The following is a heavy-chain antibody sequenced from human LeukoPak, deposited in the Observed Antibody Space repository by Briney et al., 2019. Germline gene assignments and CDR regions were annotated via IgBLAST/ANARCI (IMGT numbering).Heavy chain of an antibody. Sequence: SETLSLTCTVSGGSVSSGSYYWSWIRQPPGKGLEWIGYMYYSGSTNYNPSLKSRVTISVDTSKNQFSLKLSSVTAADTAVYYCARDFVLFCSGGSCSNSPDAFDIWGQGTMVTVSS. CDR1: GGSVSSGSYY. D-gene: IGHD2-15*01. CDR3: ARDFVLFCSGGSCSNSPDAFDI. CDR2: MYYSGST. J-gene: IGHJ3*02. V-gene: IGHV4-61*01.